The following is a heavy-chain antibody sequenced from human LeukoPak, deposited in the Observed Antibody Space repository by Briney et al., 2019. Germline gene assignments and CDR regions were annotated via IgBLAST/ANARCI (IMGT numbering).Heavy chain of an antibody. Sequence: AASVKVSCKASGYTFTSYAMNWVRQAPGQGLEWMGWINTNTGNPTYAQGFTGRFVFSLDTSVSTAYLQISSLKAEDTAVYYCARNLGRSIYGYYGMDVWGQGTTVTVSS. CDR1: GYTFTSYA. CDR2: INTNTGNP. J-gene: IGHJ6*02. CDR3: ARNLGRSIYGYYGMDV. V-gene: IGHV7-4-1*02. D-gene: IGHD1-14*01.